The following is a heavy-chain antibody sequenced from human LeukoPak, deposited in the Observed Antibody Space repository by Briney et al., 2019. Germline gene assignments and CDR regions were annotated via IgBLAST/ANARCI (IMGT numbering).Heavy chain of an antibody. Sequence: GGSLRLSCAASGFTFSSYAMSWVRQAPGKGLEGVSAISGSGGSTYCADSVKGRFTISRDNSKNTLYLQMNSLRAEDTAVYYCAKVVAVAGTFGAFDIWGQGTMVTVSS. V-gene: IGHV3-23*01. D-gene: IGHD6-19*01. J-gene: IGHJ3*02. CDR3: AKVVAVAGTFGAFDI. CDR1: GFTFSSYA. CDR2: ISGSGGST.